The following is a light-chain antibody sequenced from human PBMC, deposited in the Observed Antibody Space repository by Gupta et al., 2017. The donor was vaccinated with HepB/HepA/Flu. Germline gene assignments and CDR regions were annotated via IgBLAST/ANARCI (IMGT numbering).Light chain of an antibody. J-gene: IGLJ2*01. V-gene: IGLV1-44*01. Sequence: QSVLTQLPSGSGAPGQRVAISCSGSNSNIGSNSVNWYQQVPGAAPKLVLYSINERPSGVPDRFSGSKSGTSASPDISGLQSGDEADYYCAAGDDSRNGVVFGGGTKLTVL. CDR3: AAGDDSRNGVV. CDR2: SIN. CDR1: NSNIGSNS.